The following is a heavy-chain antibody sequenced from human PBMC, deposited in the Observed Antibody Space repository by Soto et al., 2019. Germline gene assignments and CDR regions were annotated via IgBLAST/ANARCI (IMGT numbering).Heavy chain of an antibody. CDR3: ARGYYGAGSYYPEGYYIDY. V-gene: IGHV4-39*01. J-gene: IGHJ4*02. CDR2: IYYSGST. Sequence: SETLSLTCTVSGGSISSSSYYWGWIRQPPGKGLEWIGSIYYSGSTYYNPSLKSRVTISVDTSKNQFSLKLSSVTAAVMAVYYCARGYYGAGSYYPEGYYIDYWGQGTLLTVGS. D-gene: IGHD3-10*01. CDR1: GGSISSSSYY.